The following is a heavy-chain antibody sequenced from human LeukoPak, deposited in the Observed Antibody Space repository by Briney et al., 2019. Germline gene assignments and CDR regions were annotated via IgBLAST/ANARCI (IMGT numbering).Heavy chain of an antibody. D-gene: IGHD6-6*01. Sequence: ASVSVSCKASGYTLTSYGISWVRQAPGQELVCMGWTNTYNGNTNYAQNLQGRVTMTIDTSTNTAYMELRSLRSDDTAVYYCVRVSSSRGKLDAFDIWGQGTMVTVSS. CDR3: VRVSSSRGKLDAFDI. CDR2: TNTYNGNT. CDR1: GYTLTSYG. V-gene: IGHV1-18*01. J-gene: IGHJ3*02.